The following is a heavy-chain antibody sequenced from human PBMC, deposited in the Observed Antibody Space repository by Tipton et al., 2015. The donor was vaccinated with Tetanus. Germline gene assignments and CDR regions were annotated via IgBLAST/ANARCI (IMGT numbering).Heavy chain of an antibody. CDR3: ARDVNVGGLRYFEV. D-gene: IGHD3-16*01. CDR2: ILHGGNYK. J-gene: IGHJ3*01. CDR1: GFTFRTYG. Sequence: RSLRLSCAASGFTFRTYGMHWVRQAPGKGLEWVALILHGGNYKHYDDSVKGRVTISRDDSRNVVYLQMNSLRAEDTAVYYCARDVNVGGLRYFEVWGEGTLVTVSA. V-gene: IGHV3-33*05.